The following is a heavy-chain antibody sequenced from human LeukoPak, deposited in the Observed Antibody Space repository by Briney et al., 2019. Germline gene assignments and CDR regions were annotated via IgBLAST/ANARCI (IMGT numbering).Heavy chain of an antibody. V-gene: IGHV3-48*03. CDR3: ATAVI. J-gene: IGHJ3*02. CDR1: GVSFSSFE. CDR2: ISSSGNTK. Sequence: GGSLRLSCAVSGVSFSSFEINWLRQAPGKGLEWISYISSSGNTKQYADSVKGRFIISRDNAKKSVDLQMNSLRVEDTAVYYCATAVIRGRGTMVTVSS.